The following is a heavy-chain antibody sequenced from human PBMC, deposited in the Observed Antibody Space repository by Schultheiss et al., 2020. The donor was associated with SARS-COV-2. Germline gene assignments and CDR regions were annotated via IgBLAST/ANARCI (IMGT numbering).Heavy chain of an antibody. V-gene: IGHV1-46*01. CDR2: INPSGGST. Sequence: ASVKVSCKASGYTFTSYYMHWVRQAPGQGLEWMGIINPSGGSTSYAQKFQGRVTMTRDTSTSTAYMELSRLRSDDTAVYYCARGPVTTDIDYYYYGMDVWGQGTTVTVSS. J-gene: IGHJ6*02. D-gene: IGHD4-17*01. CDR3: ARGPVTTDIDYYYYGMDV. CDR1: GYTFTSYY.